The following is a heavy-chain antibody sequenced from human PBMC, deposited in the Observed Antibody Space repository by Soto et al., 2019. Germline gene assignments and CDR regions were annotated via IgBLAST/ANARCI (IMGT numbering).Heavy chain of an antibody. Sequence: GGSLRLSCAASGFTFSNYAMTWVRQAPGKGLEWVSGISGSGVNTYYADSVKGRFTISRDNSKNTLYLQMNSLRAEDTAVYYCAIRLYINGERYFDFWSQRTLVTVSS. D-gene: IGHD2-8*01. J-gene: IGHJ4*02. V-gene: IGHV3-23*01. CDR1: GFTFSNYA. CDR2: ISGSGVNT. CDR3: AIRLYINGERYFDF.